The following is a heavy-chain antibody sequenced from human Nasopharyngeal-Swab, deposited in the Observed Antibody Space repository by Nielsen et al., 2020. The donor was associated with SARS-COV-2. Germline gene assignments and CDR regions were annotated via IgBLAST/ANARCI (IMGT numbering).Heavy chain of an antibody. CDR2: IYYSGST. J-gene: IGHJ3*02. Sequence: LRLSCTVSGGSISSGGYYWSWIRQHPGKGLEWIGYIYYSGSTYYNPSLKSRVPISVDTSKNQFSLKLSSVTAADTAVYYCARVLTRNLVVALVLDAFDIWGQGTMVTVSS. V-gene: IGHV4-31*03. D-gene: IGHD2-15*01. CDR3: ARVLTRNLVVALVLDAFDI. CDR1: GGSISSGGYY.